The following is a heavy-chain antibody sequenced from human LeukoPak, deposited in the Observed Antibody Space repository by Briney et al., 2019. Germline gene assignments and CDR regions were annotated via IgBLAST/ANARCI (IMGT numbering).Heavy chain of an antibody. V-gene: IGHV1-2*02. D-gene: IGHD3-3*01. J-gene: IGHJ3*02. CDR3: ARLTYYDFWSGYNYAFDI. Sequence: GASVKVSCKASGDTFTGYYMHWVRQAPGQGLEWMGWINPSSGGTNYAQKFQGRVTMTRDTSISTAYMELSRLRSDDTAVYYCARLTYYDFWSGYNYAFDIWGQGTMVTVSS. CDR2: INPSSGGT. CDR1: GDTFTGYY.